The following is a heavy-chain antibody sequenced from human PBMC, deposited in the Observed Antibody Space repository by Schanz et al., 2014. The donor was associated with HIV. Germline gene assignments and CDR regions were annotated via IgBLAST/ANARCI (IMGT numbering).Heavy chain of an antibody. CDR3: ARQYDY. CDR1: GFSFSDYH. Sequence: EVQMLESGGGSVQPGGSLRLSCAASGFSFSDYHMNWVRQAPGRGLEWVSYISASGSSIQYADSVRGRFTISRDTAKNSLYLQMNSLRDDDTAVYYCARQYDYWGRGTLVTVSS. V-gene: IGHV3-48*02. J-gene: IGHJ4*02. CDR2: ISASGSSI.